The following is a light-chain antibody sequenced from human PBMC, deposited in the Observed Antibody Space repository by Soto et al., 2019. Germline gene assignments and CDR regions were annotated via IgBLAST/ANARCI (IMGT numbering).Light chain of an antibody. V-gene: IGKV3-11*01. CDR1: QSISNQ. J-gene: IGKJ1*01. CDR3: MQLTHFPWT. CDR2: DAF. Sequence: EIVLTQSPATLSLSPGEGATLSCRASQSISNQLAWYQQKPGQAPRLLIYDAFNRATGIPDRFSGSGAGTDFTLRISRVEAEDVGVYYCMQLTHFPWTFGQGTKVEI.